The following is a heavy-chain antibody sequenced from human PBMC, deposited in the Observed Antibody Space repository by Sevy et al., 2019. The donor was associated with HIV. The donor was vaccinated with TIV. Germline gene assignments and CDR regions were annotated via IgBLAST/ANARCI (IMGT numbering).Heavy chain of an antibody. CDR3: ARKYDSSGYFDY. J-gene: IGHJ4*02. V-gene: IGHV3-23*01. Sequence: GGSLRLSCAASGFTFSNYAMNWVRHAPGKGLEWDSGISGSGGSGDKTNYADSVKGRFTISRDNSKNSLYLQLNSLRAEDTAISDCARKYDSSGYFDYWGQGTLVTVSS. D-gene: IGHD3-22*01. CDR1: GFTFSNYA. CDR2: ISGSGGSGDKT.